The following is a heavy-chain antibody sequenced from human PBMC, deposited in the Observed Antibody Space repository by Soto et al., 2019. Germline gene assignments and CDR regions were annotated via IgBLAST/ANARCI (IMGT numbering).Heavy chain of an antibody. CDR1: GYSFTSLD. D-gene: IGHD1-26*01. CDR2: MEPSTGTT. CDR3: ARGVSAGVDY. V-gene: IGHV1-8*01. Sequence: ASVKVSCKASGYSFTSLDINWVRQTAGQGLEWMGWMEPSTGTTGYAQKFQGRVTMTRDTSINTSYMELTTLTSDDTAFYYCARGVSAGVDYWGQGTLVTVSS. J-gene: IGHJ4*02.